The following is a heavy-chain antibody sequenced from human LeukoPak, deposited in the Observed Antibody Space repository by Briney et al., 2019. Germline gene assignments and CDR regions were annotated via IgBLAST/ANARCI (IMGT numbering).Heavy chain of an antibody. J-gene: IGHJ2*01. Sequence: GGSLRLSCAASGFTFSGSAMHWVRQASGKGLEWVGLIRSKTYNYATAYAASVKGRFTISRDDSKDTAFRQMNSLKTEDTAVYYCTTAVDWYFDLWGRGTLVTVSS. CDR1: GFTFSGSA. D-gene: IGHD6-19*01. CDR2: IRSKTYNYAT. CDR3: TTAVDWYFDL. V-gene: IGHV3-73*01.